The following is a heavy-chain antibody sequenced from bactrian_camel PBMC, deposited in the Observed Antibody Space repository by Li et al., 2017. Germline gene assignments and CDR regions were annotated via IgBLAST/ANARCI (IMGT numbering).Heavy chain of an antibody. D-gene: IGHD1*01. CDR2: ANTDTRRI. J-gene: IGHJ4*01. CDR1: RNVDYVC. Sequence: QLVESGGGSVQAGGSLRLSCEVPRNVDYVCMGWFRQAQGKGRDPVAVANTDTRRIYYADSVKGRFTVSKDDAKNTLYLHMNSLKPEDSAMYYCAADSRSQLCTSVYNVPYYSYSGQGTQVTVS. CDR3: AADSRSQLCTSVYNVPYYSY. V-gene: IGHV3S54*01.